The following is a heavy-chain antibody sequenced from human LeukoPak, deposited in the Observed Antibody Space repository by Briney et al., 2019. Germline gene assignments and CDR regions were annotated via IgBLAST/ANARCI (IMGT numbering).Heavy chain of an antibody. J-gene: IGHJ4*02. CDR2: IIPIFGTA. V-gene: IGHV1-69*06. D-gene: IGHD3-16*02. CDR3: AMGDYVWGCYRRHFDY. CDR1: GGTFSSYA. Sequence: ASVKVSCKASGGTFSSYAISWVRQAPGQGLEWMGGIIPIFGTANYAQKFQGRVTITADKSTSTAYMELSSLRSEDTAVYYCAMGDYVWGCYRRHFDYWGQGTLVTVSS.